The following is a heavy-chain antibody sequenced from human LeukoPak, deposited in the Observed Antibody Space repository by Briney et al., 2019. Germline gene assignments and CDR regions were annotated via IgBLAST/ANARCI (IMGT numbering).Heavy chain of an antibody. CDR2: IIPIFGTA. CDR3: YFSGDSNTEIQH. CDR1: GGTLTSYA. Sequence: GASVKVSCKASGGTLTSYAISWVRQAPGQGLEWMGGIIPIFGTANYAQKFQGRVTITADESTSTAYMELSSLRSEDTAVYYCYFSGDSNTEIQHWGQGTLVTVSS. J-gene: IGHJ1*01. D-gene: IGHD2-21*02. V-gene: IGHV1-69*13.